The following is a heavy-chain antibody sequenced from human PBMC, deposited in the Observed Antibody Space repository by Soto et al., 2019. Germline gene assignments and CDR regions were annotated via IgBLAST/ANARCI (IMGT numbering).Heavy chain of an antibody. CDR3: ARDSSWRGYCDL. J-gene: IGHJ4*02. CDR2: IYNSGTT. Sequence: QEQLQESGPGLVRPSQTLSLTCTVSGDSIRSGTYSWTWIRQHPGKGLEWIGVIYNSGTTYYNPSLKSRVNISSDTSKNQFSLKMSSVTAADTAIYYCARDSSWRGYCDLWGQGTLVTVSS. D-gene: IGHD3-3*01. V-gene: IGHV4-31*03. CDR1: GDSIRSGTYS.